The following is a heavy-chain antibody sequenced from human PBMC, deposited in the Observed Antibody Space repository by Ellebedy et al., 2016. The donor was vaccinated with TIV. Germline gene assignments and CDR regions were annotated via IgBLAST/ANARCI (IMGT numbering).Heavy chain of an antibody. CDR3: ARDLNWGAVGAFDI. CDR1: VYTLTSYG. D-gene: IGHD7-27*01. V-gene: IGHV1-18*01. Sequence: AASVKVSCKASVYTLTSYGISWVRHAPGQGLEWMGWISAYNGNTNYAQKLQGRVTMTTDTSTSTAYMELRSLRSDDTAVNYCARDLNWGAVGAFDIWGQGTMVTVSS. J-gene: IGHJ3*02. CDR2: ISAYNGNT.